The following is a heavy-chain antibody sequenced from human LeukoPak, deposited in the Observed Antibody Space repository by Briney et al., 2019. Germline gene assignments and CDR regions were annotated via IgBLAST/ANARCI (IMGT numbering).Heavy chain of an antibody. D-gene: IGHD3-10*01. CDR2: INHSGST. CDR3: ARVQEGGLLWFGELSYNWFDP. Sequence: KPSETLSLTCAVYGGSFSGYYWSWIRQPPGKGLEWIGEINHSGSTNYNPSLKSRVTISVDTSKNQFSLKLSSVTAADTAVYYCARVQEGGLLWFGELSYNWFDPWGQGTLVTVSS. J-gene: IGHJ5*02. CDR1: GGSFSGYY. V-gene: IGHV4-34*01.